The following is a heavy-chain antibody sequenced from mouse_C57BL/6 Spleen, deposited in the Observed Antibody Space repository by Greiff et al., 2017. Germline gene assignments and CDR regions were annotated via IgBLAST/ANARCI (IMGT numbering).Heavy chain of an antibody. D-gene: IGHD2-3*01. CDR2: IYPGDGDT. CDR1: GYAFSSYW. CDR3: ARDGYPLAMDY. V-gene: IGHV1-80*01. J-gene: IGHJ4*01. Sequence: VQLQQSGAELVKPGASVKISCKASGYAFSSYWMNWVKQRPGKGLEWIGQIYPGDGDTNYNGKFKGKATLTADKSSSPAYMQLSSLTSEDSAVYFCARDGYPLAMDYWGQGTSVTVSS.